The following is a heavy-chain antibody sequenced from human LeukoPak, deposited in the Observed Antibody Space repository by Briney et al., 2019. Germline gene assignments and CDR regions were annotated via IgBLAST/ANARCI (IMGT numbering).Heavy chain of an antibody. CDR2: IYTSGST. CDR1: GGSISSYY. Sequence: PSETLSLTCTVPGGSISSYYWSWIRQPAGKGLEWIGRIYTSGSTNYNPSLKSRVTMSVDTSKNQFSLKLSSVTAADTAVYYCARENRKVTIFGVAKNWFDPWGQGTLVTVSS. J-gene: IGHJ5*02. V-gene: IGHV4-4*07. D-gene: IGHD3-3*01. CDR3: ARENRKVTIFGVAKNWFDP.